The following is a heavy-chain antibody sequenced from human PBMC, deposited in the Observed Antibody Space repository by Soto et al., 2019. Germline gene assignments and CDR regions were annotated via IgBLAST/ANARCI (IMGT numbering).Heavy chain of an antibody. CDR3: AYYPGGYYYGLNV. J-gene: IGHJ6*02. CDR2: MNPNSGNT. Sequence: GASVKVSCKASGYTFTRYDINWVRQATGQGLEWMGWMNPNSGNTGHAQKFQGRVTMTRDTFIDTAYMELSSLRSEDTAVYYCAYYPGGYYYGLNVWGQGTTVTVSS. D-gene: IGHD3-3*01. V-gene: IGHV1-8*01. CDR1: GYTFTRYD.